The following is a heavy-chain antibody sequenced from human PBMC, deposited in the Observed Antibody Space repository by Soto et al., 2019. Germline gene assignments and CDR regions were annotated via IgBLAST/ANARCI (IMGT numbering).Heavy chain of an antibody. V-gene: IGHV1-69*01. CDR3: ARSQGSSTSLDSYYYYSYGMDV. Sequence: QVPLVQSGAEVTKPGSSVKVSCKASGGTFSSYAISWVRQAPGQGLEWMGGIIPISGTANYAQKFQGRVTITADESTSTAYMELSSLRAEDTAVYYCARSQGSSTSLDSYYYYSYGMDVWGQGTTVTVSS. D-gene: IGHD2-2*01. CDR2: IIPISGTA. CDR1: GGTFSSYA. J-gene: IGHJ6*02.